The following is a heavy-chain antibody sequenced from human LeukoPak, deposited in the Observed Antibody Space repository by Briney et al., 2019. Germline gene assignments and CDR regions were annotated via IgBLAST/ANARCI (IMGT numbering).Heavy chain of an antibody. D-gene: IGHD2-21*02. CDR2: MYTGGGR. CDR3: TRGQAYCGADCYSD. V-gene: IGHV3-66*01. J-gene: IGHJ4*02. Sequence: GGSLRLSCAASGFSVSNYYMSWVRQPPGKGLEWVSVMYTGGGRYYGDSVKGRFTISRDNSKNTVFLQMNSLRVEDTALYYCTRGQAYCGADCYSDWGQGTLVTVSS. CDR1: GFSVSNYY.